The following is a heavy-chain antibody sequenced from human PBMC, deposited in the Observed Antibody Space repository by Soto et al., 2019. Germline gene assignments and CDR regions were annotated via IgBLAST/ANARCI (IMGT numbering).Heavy chain of an antibody. D-gene: IGHD6-6*01. CDR2: IYYSGST. CDR1: GGSISSGGYY. V-gene: IGHV4-31*03. Sequence: QVQLQESGPGLVKPSQTLSLTCTVSGGSISSGGYYWSWIRQHPGKGLEWIGYIYYSGSTYYNPSLKSRVTTSVDTSKNQFSLKLSSVTAADTAVYYCASLYSSSCGSSCPWYGMDVWGQGTTVTVSS. J-gene: IGHJ6*02. CDR3: ASLYSSSCGSSCPWYGMDV.